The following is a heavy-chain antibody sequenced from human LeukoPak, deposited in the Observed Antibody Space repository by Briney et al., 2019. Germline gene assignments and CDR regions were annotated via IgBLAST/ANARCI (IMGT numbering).Heavy chain of an antibody. J-gene: IGHJ4*02. D-gene: IGHD6-19*01. CDR3: ASRPLYSSGWPPRDY. CDR2: ISGSGGST. Sequence: PGGSLRLSCAASGFTFSSYAMSWVRQAPGKGLEWVSAISGSGGSTYYADSVKGRFTISRDNSKNTLYLQMNSLRADDTAVYYGASRPLYSSGWPPRDYWGQGTLVTVSS. CDR1: GFTFSSYA. V-gene: IGHV3-23*01.